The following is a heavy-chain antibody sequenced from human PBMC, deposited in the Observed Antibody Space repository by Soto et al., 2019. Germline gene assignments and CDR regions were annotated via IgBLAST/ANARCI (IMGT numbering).Heavy chain of an antibody. D-gene: IGHD4-4*01. V-gene: IGHV4-30-4*01. CDR3: ARDRRMTTVLLGGYYYYAMDV. CDR2: IYYSGTT. Sequence: PSETLSLTCTVSGGSISSTDYYWSWIRQPPGKGLECLGSIYYSGTTYSNPPLKSRLTMSVDTSKNQFSLRLSSVTAADTAIYFCARDRRMTTVLLGGYYYYAMDVWGHGTTVTVSS. J-gene: IGHJ6*02. CDR1: GGSISSTDYY.